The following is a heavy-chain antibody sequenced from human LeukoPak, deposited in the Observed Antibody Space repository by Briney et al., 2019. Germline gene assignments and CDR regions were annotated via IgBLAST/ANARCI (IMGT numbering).Heavy chain of an antibody. Sequence: SQTLSLTCAVSGGSISSGGYSWSWIRQPPGKGLGWIGYIYHSGSTYYNPSLKSRVAISVDRSKNQFSLKLSSVTAADTAVYYCARGGRTYLVLDYWGQGTLVTVSS. D-gene: IGHD3-16*02. CDR2: IYHSGST. CDR1: GGSISSGGYS. J-gene: IGHJ4*02. V-gene: IGHV4-30-2*01. CDR3: ARGGRTYLVLDY.